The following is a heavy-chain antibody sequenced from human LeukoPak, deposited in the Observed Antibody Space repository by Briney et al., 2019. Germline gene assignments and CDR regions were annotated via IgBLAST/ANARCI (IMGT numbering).Heavy chain of an antibody. CDR2: IYYSAST. J-gene: IGHJ4*02. CDR3: ARDDSSGYYPYYFDY. D-gene: IGHD3-22*01. V-gene: IGHV4-59*01. Sequence: GYIYYSASTNYNPSLKSRVTISVDTSKNQFSLKLSSVTAADTAVYYCARDDSSGYYPYYFDYWGQGTLVTVSS.